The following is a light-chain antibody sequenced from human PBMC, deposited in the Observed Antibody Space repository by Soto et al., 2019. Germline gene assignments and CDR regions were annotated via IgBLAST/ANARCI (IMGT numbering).Light chain of an antibody. V-gene: IGKV1-5*01. CDR1: QSISSW. J-gene: IGKJ2*02. CDR3: QQYNSYPCT. Sequence: DIQMTQSPSTLSASVGDRVTITCRASQSISSWLAWYQQKPGKAPKLLIYDASSVESVVPSRFSVSGSGTECTLTISSLQPDDFATYYCQQYNSYPCTFGQGTKLEIK. CDR2: DAS.